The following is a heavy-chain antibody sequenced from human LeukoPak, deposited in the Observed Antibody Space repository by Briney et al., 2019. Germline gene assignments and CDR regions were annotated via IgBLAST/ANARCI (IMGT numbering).Heavy chain of an antibody. V-gene: IGHV3-23*01. J-gene: IGHJ4*02. CDR2: ISGSGGST. CDR1: GFTFSSYA. D-gene: IGHD2-2*01. Sequence: PGGSLRLSCAASGFTFSSYAMSWVRQAPGKGLGWVSAISGSGGSTYYADSVKGRFTISRDNSKNTLYLQMNSLRAEDTAVYYCAKLAGWDIVVVPAAMVYFDYWGQGTLVTVSS. CDR3: AKLAGWDIVVVPAAMVYFDY.